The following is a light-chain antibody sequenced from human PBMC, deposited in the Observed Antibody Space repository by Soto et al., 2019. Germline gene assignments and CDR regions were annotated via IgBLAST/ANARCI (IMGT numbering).Light chain of an antibody. J-gene: IGKJ1*01. V-gene: IGKV3-20*01. CDR2: GAS. CDR1: QSVSSSY. Sequence: EIVLTQSPGTLSLSPGERATLSYRASQSVSSSYLAWYQQKPDQAPRLPIYGASSRATGIPDRFSGSGSGTDFTLTISRLEPEDFAVYYCQQYGSSPWTFGQGTKVEIK. CDR3: QQYGSSPWT.